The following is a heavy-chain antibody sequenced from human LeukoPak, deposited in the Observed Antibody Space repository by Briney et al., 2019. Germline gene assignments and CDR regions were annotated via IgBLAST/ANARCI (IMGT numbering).Heavy chain of an antibody. CDR2: INPNSGGT. J-gene: IGHJ5*02. CDR3: ARSKITMVRGGVPNWFDP. CDR1: GYTFTGYY. D-gene: IGHD3-10*01. Sequence: ASVKVSCKASGYTFTGYYMHWVRQAPGQGLEWTGWINPNSGGTNYAQKFQGRVTMTRDTSISTAYMELSRLRSDDTAVYYCARSKITMVRGGVPNWFDPWGQGTLVTVSS. V-gene: IGHV1-2*02.